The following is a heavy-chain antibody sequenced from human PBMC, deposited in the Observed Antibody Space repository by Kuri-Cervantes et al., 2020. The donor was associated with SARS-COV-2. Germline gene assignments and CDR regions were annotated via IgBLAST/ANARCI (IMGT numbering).Heavy chain of an antibody. CDR1: GGSIISSTFY. CDR2: IDYSGST. D-gene: IGHD2-2*01. V-gene: IGHV4-39*01. Sequence: SETLSLTCTVPGGSIISSTFYWGWIRQPPVKGLEWIGSIDYSGSTYYNPSLKSRVTISVDTSKNQFSLKLSSVTAADTAVYYCARRKYAGYMGVWGKGTTVTVSS. CDR3: ARRKYAGYMGV. J-gene: IGHJ6*03.